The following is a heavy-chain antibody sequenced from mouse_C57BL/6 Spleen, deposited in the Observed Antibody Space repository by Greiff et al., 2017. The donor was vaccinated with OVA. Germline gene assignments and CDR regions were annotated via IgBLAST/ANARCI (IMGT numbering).Heavy chain of an antibody. CDR1: GFTFSDYY. CDR2: ISNGGGST. J-gene: IGHJ4*01. Sequence: DVMLVESGGGLVQPGGSLKLSCAASGFTFSDYYMYWVRQTPEKRLEWVAYISNGGGSTYYPDTVKGRFTISRDNAKNTLYLQMSRLKSEDTAMYYCARLSSYYSNYVGAMDYWGQGTSVTVSS. D-gene: IGHD2-5*01. CDR3: ARLSSYYSNYVGAMDY. V-gene: IGHV5-12*01.